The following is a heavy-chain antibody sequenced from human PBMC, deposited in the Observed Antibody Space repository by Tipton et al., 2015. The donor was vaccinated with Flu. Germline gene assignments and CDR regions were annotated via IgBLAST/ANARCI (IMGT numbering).Heavy chain of an antibody. V-gene: IGHV4-61*01. CDR2: VYYSGTA. D-gene: IGHD4/OR15-4a*01. Sequence: LRLSCTVSGGSVRSGSYSWSWIRQPPGKGLEWIGYVYYSGTAKYNPSLKSRVTISADTPENQFSLKLSSVTAADTAVYYCARTTYDYANYGTPGAYGMDVWCQGTTVTVSS. CDR1: GGSVRSGSYS. J-gene: IGHJ6*02. CDR3: ARTTYDYANYGTPGAYGMDV.